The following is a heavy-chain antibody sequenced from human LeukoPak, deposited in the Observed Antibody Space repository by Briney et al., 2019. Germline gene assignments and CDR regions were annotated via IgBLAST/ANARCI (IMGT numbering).Heavy chain of an antibody. Sequence: SVKVSCKASGFTFTSSAVQWVRQARGQRLEWIGWIVVGSGNTNYAQKFQERVTITRDMSTSTAYMELSSLRSGDTAVYYCAAGTSYGSSYYYYYGMDVWGQGTTVTVSS. CDR2: IVVGSGNT. D-gene: IGHD5-18*01. V-gene: IGHV1-58*01. J-gene: IGHJ6*02. CDR3: AAGTSYGSSYYYYYGMDV. CDR1: GFTFTSSA.